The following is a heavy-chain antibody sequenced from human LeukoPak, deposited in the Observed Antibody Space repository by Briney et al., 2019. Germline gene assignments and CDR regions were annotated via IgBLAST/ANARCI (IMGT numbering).Heavy chain of an antibody. CDR1: GGSLSHYY. Sequence: WETLTLTCAVWGGSLSHYYWRWLRQPPEKGLEWVGEINRSGSTNYNPSLKSRVSISVDTSKNQFSLKLSSVTAADTAVYYCARGGFYCGDDCYVDYWGQGTLVTVSS. J-gene: IGHJ4*02. CDR3: ARGGFYCGDDCYVDY. D-gene: IGHD2-21*02. CDR2: INRSGST. V-gene: IGHV4-34*01.